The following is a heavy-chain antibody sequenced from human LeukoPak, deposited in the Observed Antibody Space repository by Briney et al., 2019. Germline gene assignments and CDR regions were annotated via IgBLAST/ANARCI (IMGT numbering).Heavy chain of an antibody. Sequence: PSETLSLTCTVSGGSISSYYWSWIRQPPGKGLEWIGYIYYSGSTNYNPSLKSRVTISVDTSKNQFSLKLSSVTAADTAVYHCARDSPSPGYSSGWYGGGSAFDIWGQGTMVTVSS. CDR3: ARDSPSPGYSSGWYGGGSAFDI. D-gene: IGHD6-19*01. V-gene: IGHV4-59*01. CDR1: GGSISSYY. J-gene: IGHJ3*02. CDR2: IYYSGST.